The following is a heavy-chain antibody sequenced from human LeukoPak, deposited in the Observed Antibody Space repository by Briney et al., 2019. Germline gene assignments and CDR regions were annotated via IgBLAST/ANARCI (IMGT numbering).Heavy chain of an antibody. J-gene: IGHJ4*02. V-gene: IGHV5-51*01. CDR3: ARLGRGDSSGYYYYFDY. D-gene: IGHD3-22*01. CDR1: GYSFTSYW. Sequence: GASLKISCKGSGYSFTSYWIGCVSQMPPKSLEWMGIIYSGDSDTSYSPSFQGQVTISADKSISTAYLQWSSLKASDTAMYYCARLGRGDSSGYYYYFDYWGQGTLVTVSS. CDR2: IYSGDSDT.